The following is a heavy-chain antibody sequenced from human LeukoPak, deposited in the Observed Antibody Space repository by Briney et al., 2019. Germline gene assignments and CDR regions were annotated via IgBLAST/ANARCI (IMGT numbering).Heavy chain of an antibody. V-gene: IGHV1-18*01. J-gene: IGHJ1*01. CDR3: ARDKAVTTELTQYFQH. Sequence: ASVKVSCKTPGYTFTNYGVGWVRQAPGQGLEWMGWISAYNGYTNYAQKLQVRVTMTTDTSTSTAYMELRSLTSDDTAVYYCARDKAVTTELTQYFQHWGQGTLVTVSS. D-gene: IGHD4-11*01. CDR2: ISAYNGYT. CDR1: GYTFTNYG.